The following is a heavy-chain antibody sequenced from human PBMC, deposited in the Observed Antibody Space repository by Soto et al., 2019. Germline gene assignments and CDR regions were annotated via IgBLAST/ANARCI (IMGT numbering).Heavy chain of an antibody. D-gene: IGHD4-17*01. Sequence: ASVKVSCKASGYTFTSYDIKWVRQATGQGLEWMGWMNPNSGNTGYAQKFQGRVTMTRNTSISTAYMELSSLRSEDTAVYYCARGRGDYDLYYYYYMDVWGKGTTVTVSS. J-gene: IGHJ6*03. V-gene: IGHV1-8*01. CDR2: MNPNSGNT. CDR3: ARGRGDYDLYYYYYMDV. CDR1: GYTFTSYD.